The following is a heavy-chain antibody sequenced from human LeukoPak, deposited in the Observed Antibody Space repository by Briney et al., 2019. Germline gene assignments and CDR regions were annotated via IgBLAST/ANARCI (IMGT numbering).Heavy chain of an antibody. CDR3: ARAMIKGEYYFDY. V-gene: IGHV4-31*03. CDR1: GGSIRSNY. D-gene: IGHD3-16*01. J-gene: IGHJ4*02. CDR2: IFYSGST. Sequence: SETLSLTCTVSGGSIRSNYWSWIRQHPGKGLEWIGYIFYSGSTYYNPSLKSRVTISVDTSKNQFSLKLSSVTAADTAVYYCARAMIKGEYYFDYWGQGTLVTVSS.